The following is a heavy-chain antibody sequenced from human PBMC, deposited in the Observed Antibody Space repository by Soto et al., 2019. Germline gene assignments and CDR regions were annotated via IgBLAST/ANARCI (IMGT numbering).Heavy chain of an antibody. J-gene: IGHJ4*02. CDR2: IYYSGST. D-gene: IGHD4-17*01. V-gene: IGHV4-31*03. CDR3: AKSSQSTVTTSAY. Sequence: TSETLSLTCTVSGGSISSGGYYWSWIRQHPGKGLEWIGYIYYSGSTYYNPSLKSRVTISVDTSKNQFSLKLSSVTAADTAVYYCAKSSQSTVTTSAYWGQGTLVTVSS. CDR1: GGSISSGGYY.